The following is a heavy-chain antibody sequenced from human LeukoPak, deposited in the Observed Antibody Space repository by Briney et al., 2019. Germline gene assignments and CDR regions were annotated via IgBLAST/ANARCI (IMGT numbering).Heavy chain of an antibody. CDR1: GYTFTSYD. D-gene: IGHD3-3*01. CDR3: ASGPGFWSGDIPVDY. J-gene: IGHJ4*02. CDR2: MNPNSGNT. Sequence: EASVKVSCKASGYTFTSYDINWVRQATGQGLEWMGWMNPNSGNTGYAQKFQGRVTMTRNTSISTAYMELSSLRSEDTAVDYCASGPGFWSGDIPVDYWGQGTLVTVSS. V-gene: IGHV1-8*01.